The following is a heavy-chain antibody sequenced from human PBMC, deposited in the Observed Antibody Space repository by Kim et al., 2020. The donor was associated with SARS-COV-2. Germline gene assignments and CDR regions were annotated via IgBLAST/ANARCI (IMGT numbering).Heavy chain of an antibody. CDR1: GFTFSSYA. CDR3: AKDGPSHIVRVVTAFDY. CDR2: ISGSGGST. D-gene: IGHD2-21*02. J-gene: IGHJ4*02. Sequence: GGSLRLSCAASGFTFSSYAMSWVRQAPGKGLEWVSAISGSGGSTYYADSVKGRFTISRDNSKNTLYLQMNSLRAEDTAVYYCAKDGPSHIVRVVTAFDYWGQGTLVTVSS. V-gene: IGHV3-23*01.